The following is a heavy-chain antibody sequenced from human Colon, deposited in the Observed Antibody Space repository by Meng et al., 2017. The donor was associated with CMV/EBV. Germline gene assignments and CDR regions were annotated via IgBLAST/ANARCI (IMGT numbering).Heavy chain of an antibody. CDR2: IRSSSRPI. CDR3: ARDPEDDPLPTFAY. J-gene: IGHJ4*02. Sequence: GESLKISCAASGFTFSIYSMNWVRQAPGKGLEWISYIRSSSRPIYYADSVKGRFTISKDNAKNSLYLQMDRLRPEDTAIYYCARDPEDDPLPTFAYWGQGTLVTVSS. V-gene: IGHV3-48*04. D-gene: IGHD1-1*01. CDR1: GFTFSIYS.